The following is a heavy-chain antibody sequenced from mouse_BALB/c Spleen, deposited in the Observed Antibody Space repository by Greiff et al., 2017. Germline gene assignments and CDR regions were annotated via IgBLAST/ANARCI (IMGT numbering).Heavy chain of an antibody. CDR3: AREAYYRYDYYAMDY. J-gene: IGHJ4*01. V-gene: IGHV2-6-7*01. CDR1: GFSLTGYG. CDR2: IWGDGST. Sequence: QVQLKESGPGLVAPSQSLSITCTVSGFSLTGYGVNWVRQPPGKGLEWLGMIWGDGSTDYNSALKSRPSISKDNSKSQVFLKMNSLQTDDTARYYCAREAYYRYDYYAMDYWGQGTSVTVSS. D-gene: IGHD2-14*01.